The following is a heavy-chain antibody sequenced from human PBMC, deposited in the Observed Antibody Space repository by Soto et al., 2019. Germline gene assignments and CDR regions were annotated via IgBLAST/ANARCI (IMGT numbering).Heavy chain of an antibody. J-gene: IGHJ1*01. V-gene: IGHV6-1*01. CDR2: TYYRSKWYN. D-gene: IGHD3-9*01. Sequence: SQTLSLTCAISGDSVSSNSAAWNWIRQSPSRGLEWLGRTYYRSKWYNDYAVSVKSRITINPDTSKNQFSLQLNSVTPEDTAVYYCARSVDEXDYDIFTGYFPAEYFQHWGQGTLVTVSS. CDR1: GDSVSSNSAA. CDR3: ARSVDEXDYDIFTGYFPAEYFQH.